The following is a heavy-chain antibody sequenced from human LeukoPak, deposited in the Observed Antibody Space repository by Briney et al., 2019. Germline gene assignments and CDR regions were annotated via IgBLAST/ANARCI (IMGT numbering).Heavy chain of an antibody. D-gene: IGHD3-3*02. CDR2: IKQDGSEK. V-gene: IGHV3-7*01. CDR3: TTLAFTGPPDY. CDR1: GFTFSSYW. Sequence: GGSLRLSCAASGFTFSSYWMSWVRQAPGKGLEWVANIKQDGSEKYYVDSVKGRFTISRDNAKNSLYLQMNSLRAEDTAVYYCTTLAFTGPPDYWGQGTLVTVSS. J-gene: IGHJ4*02.